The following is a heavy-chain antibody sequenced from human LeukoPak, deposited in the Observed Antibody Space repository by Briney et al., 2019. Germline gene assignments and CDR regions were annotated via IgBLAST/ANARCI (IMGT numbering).Heavy chain of an antibody. D-gene: IGHD6-19*01. V-gene: IGHV4-39*01. J-gene: IGHJ4*02. Sequence: SETLSLTCTVSGGSISSSSYYWGWIRQPPGKGLEWIGSIYYGGSTYYNPSLKSRVTISVDTSKNQFSLKLSSVTAADTAAYYCARTMHSSGWYPGFDYWGQGTLVTVSS. CDR1: GGSISSSSYY. CDR2: IYYGGST. CDR3: ARTMHSSGWYPGFDY.